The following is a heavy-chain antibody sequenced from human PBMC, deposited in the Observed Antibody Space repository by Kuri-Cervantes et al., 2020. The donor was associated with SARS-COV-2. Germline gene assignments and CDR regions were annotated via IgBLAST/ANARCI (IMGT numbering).Heavy chain of an antibody. Sequence: GGSLRLSCSASGFRFSGYPMHWVRQAPGKGLEYVSAISSDGGSTYYADSVKGRFTISRDNSKNTLSLQMSSLRAEDTATYYCVKVVPLAGSRGYFDYCGQGTLVTVSS. J-gene: IGHJ4*02. CDR3: VKVVPLAGSRGYFDY. V-gene: IGHV3-64D*09. D-gene: IGHD6-19*01. CDR1: GFRFSGYP. CDR2: ISSDGGST.